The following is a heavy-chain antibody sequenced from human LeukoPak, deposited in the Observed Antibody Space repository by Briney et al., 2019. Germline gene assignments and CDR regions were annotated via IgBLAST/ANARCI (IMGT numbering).Heavy chain of an antibody. Sequence: GGSLRLSCAASGFTFSNAWMSWGRQAPGKGREWVGRIKSKTDGGTTDYAAPVKGRFTISRDHSKTTLYLQMNRLTTEDTAVYYCTTDMPLAFFDYWGQGTLVTVSS. CDR2: IKSKTDGGTT. CDR1: GFTFSNAW. V-gene: IGHV3-15*01. CDR3: TTDMPLAFFDY. D-gene: IGHD2-2*01. J-gene: IGHJ4*02.